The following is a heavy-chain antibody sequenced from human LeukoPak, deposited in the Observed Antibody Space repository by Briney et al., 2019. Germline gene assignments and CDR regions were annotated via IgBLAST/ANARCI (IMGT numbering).Heavy chain of an antibody. J-gene: IGHJ4*02. V-gene: IGHV1-8*01. Sequence: ASVTVSCKASGYTFTSYDINWVRQATGQGLEWMGWMNPNSGNTGYAQRFQGRVTMTRDTSISTAYMELSRLRSDDTAVYYCARGRIAVAGGGIDYWGQGTLVTVSS. CDR1: GYTFTSYD. D-gene: IGHD6-19*01. CDR3: ARGRIAVAGGGIDY. CDR2: MNPNSGNT.